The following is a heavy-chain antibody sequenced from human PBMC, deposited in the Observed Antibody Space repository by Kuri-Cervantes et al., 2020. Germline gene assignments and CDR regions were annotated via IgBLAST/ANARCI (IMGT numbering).Heavy chain of an antibody. V-gene: IGHV3-7*01. D-gene: IGHD2-15*01. CDR3: ASKHCSGGSCYSGAFDI. CDR2: IKQDGSER. CDR1: GFTFSSYW. Sequence: LSLTCAASGFTFSSYWMSWVRQAPGKGLEWVANIKQDGSERSYVDSVKGRFTVSRDNAKSSLYLQMNSLRAEDTAVYYCASKHCSGGSCYSGAFDIWGQGTMVTVSS. J-gene: IGHJ3*02.